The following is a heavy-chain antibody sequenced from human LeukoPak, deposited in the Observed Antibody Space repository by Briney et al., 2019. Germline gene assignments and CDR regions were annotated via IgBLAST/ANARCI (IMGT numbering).Heavy chain of an antibody. CDR2: MNPNSGKT. CDR1: GYTFTSYD. D-gene: IGHD5-12*01. CDR3: ATSTSGYESGVAY. V-gene: IGHV1-8*01. J-gene: IGHJ4*02. Sequence: AASVKVSCKASGYTFTSYDINWVRQATGQGLEWMGWMNPNSGKTGYVQKFRGRVTMTRDTSISTAYMELSSLRSDDTAVYYCATSTSGYESGVAYWGQGTLVTVSS.